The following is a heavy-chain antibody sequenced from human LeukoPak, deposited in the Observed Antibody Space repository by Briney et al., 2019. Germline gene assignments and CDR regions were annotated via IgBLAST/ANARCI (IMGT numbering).Heavy chain of an antibody. D-gene: IGHD2-21*02. J-gene: IGHJ4*02. CDR1: GYTLTGYY. V-gene: IGHV1-2*02. CDR2: INPNSGGT. CDR3: ARSATPATAFDY. Sequence: ASVKCSCNASGYTLTGYYMHWVRQARGQGLEWMGWINPNSGGTNYAQKLQGRVTMTRDTSISTAYMELSRLRSDDTALYYCARSATPATAFDYWSQGTLVTVSS.